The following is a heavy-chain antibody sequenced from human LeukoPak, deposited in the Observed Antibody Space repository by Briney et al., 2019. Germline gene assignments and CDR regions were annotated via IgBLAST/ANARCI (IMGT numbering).Heavy chain of an antibody. CDR3: ARGHYGDYPYYFDY. V-gene: IGHV3-30-3*01. J-gene: IGHJ4*02. Sequence: GGSLRLSCAASGFTFSNYAMSWVRQAPGKGLEWVAVISYDGSNKYYADSVKGRFTISRDNSKNTLYLQMNSLRAEDTAVYYCARGHYGDYPYYFDYWGQGTLVTVSS. CDR2: ISYDGSNK. CDR1: GFTFSNYA. D-gene: IGHD4-17*01.